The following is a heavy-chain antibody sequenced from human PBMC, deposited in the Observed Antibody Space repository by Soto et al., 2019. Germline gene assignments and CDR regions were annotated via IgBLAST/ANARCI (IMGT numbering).Heavy chain of an antibody. V-gene: IGHV4-59*11. J-gene: IGHJ6*03. D-gene: IGHD3-3*01. CDR2: IYYSGST. CDR3: ATLRYYYMDV. Sequence: PSETLSLTCTVSGGSISSHYWSWIRQPPGQGLEWIGYIYYSGSTNYNPSLKSRVTISVDASKNQFSLKLSSVTAADTAVYYCATLRYYYMDVWGKGTTVTVSS. CDR1: GGSISSHY.